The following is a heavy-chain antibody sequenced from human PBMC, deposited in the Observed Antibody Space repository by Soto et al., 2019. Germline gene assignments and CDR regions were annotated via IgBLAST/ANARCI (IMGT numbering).Heavy chain of an antibody. V-gene: IGHV1-18*01. D-gene: IGHD3-16*01. CDR2: INTYNGNT. Sequence: QVQLVQSGAEVKNPGASVKVSCKTFGHTFTSYGIGWARQAPGQGLEWMGWINTYNGNTNYAQNLQGRVTLTTDTSTSTAYMELRSLRSNDTAIYYCAMVDVYVTPSPQDVWGQGTTVTVSS. CDR3: AMVDVYVTPSPQDV. J-gene: IGHJ6*02. CDR1: GHTFTSYG.